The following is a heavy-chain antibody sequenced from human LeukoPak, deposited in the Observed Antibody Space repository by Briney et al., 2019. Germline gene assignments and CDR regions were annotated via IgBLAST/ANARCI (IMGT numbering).Heavy chain of an antibody. CDR2: ISSSSTNI. J-gene: IGHJ4*02. V-gene: IGHV3-48*01. CDR3: ASGSRRFDY. Sequence: GGSLRLSCAASGFTFNNYAMSWVRRAPGKGLEWVSYISSSSTNIYYADSVKGRFTISRDNAKNSLCLQMNSLRAEDTAVYYCASGSRRFDYWGQGTLVTVSS. D-gene: IGHD5-12*01. CDR1: GFTFNNYA.